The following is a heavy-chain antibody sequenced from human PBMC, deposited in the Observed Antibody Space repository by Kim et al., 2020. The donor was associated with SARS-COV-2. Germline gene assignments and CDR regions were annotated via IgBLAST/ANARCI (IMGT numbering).Heavy chain of an antibody. CDR2: IYYSGST. CDR1: GGSISSSSYY. CDR3: ARAKVLLPRRDYFDY. J-gene: IGHJ4*02. V-gene: IGHV4-39*07. D-gene: IGHD3-10*01. Sequence: ETLSLTCTVSGGSISSSSYYWGWIRQPPGKGLEWIGSIYYSGSTYYNPSLKSRVTISVDTSKNQFSLKLSSVTAADTAVYYCARAKVLLPRRDYFDYWGQGTLVTVSS.